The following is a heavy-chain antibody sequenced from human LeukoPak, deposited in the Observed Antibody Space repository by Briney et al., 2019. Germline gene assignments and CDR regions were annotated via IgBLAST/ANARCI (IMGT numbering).Heavy chain of an antibody. CDR3: ARDRSRFYY. D-gene: IGHD2-2*01. CDR2: IKEDGNEK. CDR1: GLTFSNYW. J-gene: IGHJ4*02. Sequence: QSGGSLRLSCAASGLTFSNYWMSWVRQAPGKGLEWVANIKEDGNEKYYVDSAKGRFTISRDNAKKSLYLQMNSLRAEDTAVYYCARDRSRFYYWGQGTPVTVSS. V-gene: IGHV3-7*01.